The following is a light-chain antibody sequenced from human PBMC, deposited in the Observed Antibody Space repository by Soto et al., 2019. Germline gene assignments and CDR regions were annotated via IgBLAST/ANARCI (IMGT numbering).Light chain of an antibody. CDR1: SSDVGDYNY. CDR3: FSFTTDWTHV. V-gene: IGLV2-14*01. CDR2: EVN. J-gene: IGLJ1*01. Sequence: QSVLTQPASVSGSPGQSITISCTGASSDVGDYNYVSRYQHHPGKAPKLLIYEVNNRPSGVSDRFSGSKSGTAASLTISGLQTEDEADYFCFSFTTDWTHVFGTGTKVTVL.